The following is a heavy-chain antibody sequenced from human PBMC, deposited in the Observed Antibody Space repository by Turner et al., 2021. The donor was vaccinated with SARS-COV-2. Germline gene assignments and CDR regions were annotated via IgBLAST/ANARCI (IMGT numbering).Heavy chain of an antibody. J-gene: IGHJ5*02. CDR2: ISSSSSYI. CDR3: ARGTYYYDSSVYSGTNWFDP. CDR1: GVAFSRYS. Sequence: EVPLVESGGGLFKPGGSLRPSCAASGVAFSRYSMNWVRQAPGKGLEWVSSISSSSSYIYYADSVKGRFTISRDNAKNSLYLQMNSLRAEDTAVYYCARGTYYYDSSVYSGTNWFDPWGQGTLVTVSS. D-gene: IGHD3-22*01. V-gene: IGHV3-21*01.